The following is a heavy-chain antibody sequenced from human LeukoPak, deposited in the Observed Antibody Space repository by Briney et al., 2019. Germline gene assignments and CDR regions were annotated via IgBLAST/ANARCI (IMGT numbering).Heavy chain of an antibody. J-gene: IGHJ4*02. D-gene: IGHD3-9*01. Sequence: LAGGSLRLSCAASGFTFSSYAMSWVRQAPGKGLEWVSAISGSGGSTYYADSVKGRFTISRDNSKNTLYLQMNSLRAEDTAVYYCAKDKLRGDILTGYYVTYYFDYWGQGTLVTVSS. CDR2: ISGSGGST. CDR3: AKDKLRGDILTGYYVTYYFDY. CDR1: GFTFSSYA. V-gene: IGHV3-23*01.